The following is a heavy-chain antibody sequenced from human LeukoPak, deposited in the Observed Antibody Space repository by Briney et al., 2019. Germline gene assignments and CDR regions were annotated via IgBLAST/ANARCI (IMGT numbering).Heavy chain of an antibody. D-gene: IGHD3-22*01. CDR3: ARDSLDYDSSGYYYPIISLYYYGMDV. Sequence: ASVTVSCKASGYTFTSYYMHWVRQAPGQGLEWMGIINPSGGSTSYAQKFQGRVTMTRDTSTSTVYMELSSLRSEDTAVYYCARDSLDYDSSGYYYPIISLYYYGMDVWGQGTTVTVSS. V-gene: IGHV1-46*01. J-gene: IGHJ6*02. CDR2: INPSGGST. CDR1: GYTFTSYY.